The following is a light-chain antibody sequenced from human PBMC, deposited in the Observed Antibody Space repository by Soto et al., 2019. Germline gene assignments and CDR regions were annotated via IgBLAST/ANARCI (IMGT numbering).Light chain of an antibody. CDR1: QSVGGG. CDR3: QQYNNWPPYT. V-gene: IGKV3-15*01. J-gene: IGKJ2*01. Sequence: EIVMTQSPATLSVSPGERATLSCRASQSVGGGLSWFQQKPGQPPRLLIYGASTRATGIPARFSGSGSGTEFTLTISSLQSEDYAVYYCQQYNNWPPYTFRQGTKVDIK. CDR2: GAS.